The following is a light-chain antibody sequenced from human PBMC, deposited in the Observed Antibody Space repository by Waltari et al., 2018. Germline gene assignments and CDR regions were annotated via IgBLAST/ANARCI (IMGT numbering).Light chain of an antibody. Sequence: QSALTQPASVSASLGQSLTISCTGTSSDIGLYDLISWYQQHPGKAPKLIINETTKRPSGVPMRLSGSKSGNTASLTISGLQAEDEADYYCCSFAGRSWLFGGGTKLTVL. CDR1: SSDIGLYDL. J-gene: IGLJ3*02. CDR2: ETT. CDR3: CSFAGRSWL. V-gene: IGLV2-23*01.